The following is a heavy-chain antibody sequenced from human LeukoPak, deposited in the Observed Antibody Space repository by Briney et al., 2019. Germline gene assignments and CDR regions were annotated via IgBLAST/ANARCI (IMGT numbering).Heavy chain of an antibody. V-gene: IGHV3-23*01. J-gene: IGHJ4*02. CDR2: ISGGGDAT. D-gene: IGHD3-10*01. CDR3: ARDSSMLRGPLVIYYFDF. CDR1: GFSFSNYG. Sequence: GGSLRLSCAASGFSFSNYGMHWVRQAPGKGLEWVSTISGGGDATYYADSVKGRFTISRDNSKNTLYLQMNSLRVEDTAVYYCARDSSMLRGPLVIYYFDFWGQGTLVTVSS.